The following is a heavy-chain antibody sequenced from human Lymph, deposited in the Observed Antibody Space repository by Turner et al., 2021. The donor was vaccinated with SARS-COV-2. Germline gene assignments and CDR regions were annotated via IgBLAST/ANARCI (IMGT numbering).Heavy chain of an antibody. Sequence: QVHLLESGGGIAQTGRSLRLSWVASGFTSSNYAMHWVRQASGKGLEWVSVISYYGSNKYYADSVKGRFTISRDTSKNTLYLQMNSLRAEDTAVYYCARVLWLRGMFDYSGQGTLVTVAS. CDR3: ARVLWLRGMFDY. V-gene: IGHV3-30-3*01. D-gene: IGHD5-18*01. J-gene: IGHJ4*02. CDR2: ISYYGSNK. CDR1: GFTSSNYA.